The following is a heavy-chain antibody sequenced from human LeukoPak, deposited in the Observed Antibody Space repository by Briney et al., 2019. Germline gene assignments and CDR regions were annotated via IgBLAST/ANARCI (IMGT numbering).Heavy chain of an antibody. CDR2: IKQDGSEK. Sequence: GGSLRLSCAASGFTFSSYWMSWVRQAPGKGLEWVANIKQDGSEKYYVDSVKGRFTISRDNAKNSLYLQMNSLRAEDTAVYYCARDGALLYYYGMDVWGQGTTVTVSS. CDR1: GFTFSSYW. V-gene: IGHV3-7*01. CDR3: ARDGALLYYYGMDV. J-gene: IGHJ6*02.